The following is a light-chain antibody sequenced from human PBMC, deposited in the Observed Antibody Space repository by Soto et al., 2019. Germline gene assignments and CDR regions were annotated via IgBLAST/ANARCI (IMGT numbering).Light chain of an antibody. CDR1: ISNIGGNT. CDR2: TNN. V-gene: IGLV1-44*01. Sequence: QSVLTQPPSASGTPGQRVTISCSGSISNIGGNTVNWYQQLPGTAPKLLMYTNNQRPSGVPDRFSGSKSGTSASLAISGLQSEDEADYCCAAWDDSLNGVVFGGGTKVTVL. J-gene: IGLJ2*01. CDR3: AAWDDSLNGVV.